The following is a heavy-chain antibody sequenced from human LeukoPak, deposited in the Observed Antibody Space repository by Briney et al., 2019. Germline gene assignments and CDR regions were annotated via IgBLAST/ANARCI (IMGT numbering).Heavy chain of an antibody. J-gene: IGHJ5*02. D-gene: IGHD2-15*01. Sequence: SETLSLTCSVSGGSISSYYWGWIRQPPGKGLEWSGYMYYSGSTNNNPSLKSRVTLSVDTSKNQFPLRLNCMNPADTAVYYCASLSEYCSAGSCYLGWFDPWGQGTLVTVSS. CDR1: GGSISSYY. V-gene: IGHV4-59*01. CDR2: MYYSGST. CDR3: ASLSEYCSAGSCYLGWFDP.